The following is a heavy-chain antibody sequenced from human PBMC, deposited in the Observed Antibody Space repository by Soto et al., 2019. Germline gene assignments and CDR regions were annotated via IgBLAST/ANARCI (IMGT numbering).Heavy chain of an antibody. V-gene: IGHV3-15*01. CDR2: IKNKADGGTT. CDR3: TTDPGDYEDF. D-gene: IGHD4-17*01. Sequence: EVQLVESGGDLVKPGGCLRLSCAASGITFTNAWMSWVRQAPGKGLEWVGRIKNKADGGTTDYAAPVRGRFTISRDDSKNTLLLQMNSLETEDTAVYYCTTDPGDYEDFWGQGTLVTVSS. CDR1: GITFTNAW. J-gene: IGHJ4*02.